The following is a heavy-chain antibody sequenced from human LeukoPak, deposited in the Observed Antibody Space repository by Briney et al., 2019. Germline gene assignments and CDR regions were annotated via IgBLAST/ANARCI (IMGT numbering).Heavy chain of an antibody. CDR1: GFTFSSYS. D-gene: IGHD3-3*01. CDR2: ISSSSYI. CDR3: ARGYSDFERFFWP. Sequence: GGSLRLSCAASGFTFSSYSMNWVRQAPGKGLEWVSSISSSSYIYYADSVKGRFTISRDNAKNSLYLQMNSLRAEDTAVYYCARGYSDFERFFWPRGQGTLVTVSS. J-gene: IGHJ5*02. V-gene: IGHV3-21*01.